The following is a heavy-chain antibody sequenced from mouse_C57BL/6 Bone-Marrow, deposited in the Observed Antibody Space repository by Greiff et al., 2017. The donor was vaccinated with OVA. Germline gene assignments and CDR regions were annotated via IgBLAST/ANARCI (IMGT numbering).Heavy chain of an antibody. CDR2: IYPGDGDT. J-gene: IGHJ2*01. Sequence: QVQLKESGPELVKPGASVKISCKASGYAFSSSWMNWVKQRPGKGLEWIGRIYPGDGDTNYNGKFKGKATLTADKSSSTAYMQLSSLTSEDSAVYFCARDGELRLLDYWGQGTTLTVSS. CDR1: GYAFSSSW. V-gene: IGHV1-82*01. CDR3: ARDGELRLLDY. D-gene: IGHD3-2*02.